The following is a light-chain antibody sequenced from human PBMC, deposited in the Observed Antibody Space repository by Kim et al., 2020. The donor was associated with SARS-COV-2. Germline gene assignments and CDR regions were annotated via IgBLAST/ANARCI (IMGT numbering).Light chain of an antibody. V-gene: IGKV1-12*01. J-gene: IGKJ4*01. CDR1: QGISSW. Sequence: GDRVTITCRASQGISSWLAWYQQRPGKAPNLLIYAASSLQSGVPSRFSGGGSGTDFTLTINSLQPEDFATYYCQQAHSFPLTFGGGTKVDIK. CDR3: QQAHSFPLT. CDR2: AAS.